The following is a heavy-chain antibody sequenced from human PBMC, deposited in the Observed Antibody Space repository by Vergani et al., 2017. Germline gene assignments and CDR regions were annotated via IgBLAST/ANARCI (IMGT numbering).Heavy chain of an antibody. CDR2: ISGSGGST. Sequence: EVQLLESGGGLVQPGGSLRLSCAASGFTFSSYAMSWVRQAPGKGLEWVSAISGSGGSTYYADSVKGRFTISRDNSKNTLYLQMNSLRAEDTAVYYCAKDGVRNWNYDGYFDYWGQGTLVTVSS. J-gene: IGHJ4*02. D-gene: IGHD1-7*01. V-gene: IGHV3-23*01. CDR3: AKDGVRNWNYDGYFDY. CDR1: GFTFSSYA.